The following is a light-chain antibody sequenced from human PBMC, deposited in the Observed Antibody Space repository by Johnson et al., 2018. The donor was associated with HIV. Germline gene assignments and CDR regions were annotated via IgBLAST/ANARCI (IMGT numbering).Light chain of an antibody. J-gene: IGLJ1*01. Sequence: QPVLTQPPSVSAAPGQKVTISCSGSSSNIGNNYVSWYQQLPGTAPKLLIYENNKRPPGIPDRFSGSKSGTSATLGITGLQTGDEADYYCGTWDSSLSAYVFGTGTKVTVL. CDR3: GTWDSSLSAYV. V-gene: IGLV1-51*02. CDR1: SSNIGNNY. CDR2: ENN.